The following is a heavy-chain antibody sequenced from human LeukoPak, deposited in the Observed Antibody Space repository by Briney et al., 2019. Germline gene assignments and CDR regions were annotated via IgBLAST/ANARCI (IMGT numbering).Heavy chain of an antibody. J-gene: IGHJ4*02. CDR1: GFTFSSFD. V-gene: IGHV3-13*01. CDR3: ARGGGENSGYLFDY. Sequence: GGSLRLSCAASGFTFSSFDMHWVRQTTGKGLEWVSAIGTAGDTYYAGSVKGRFTISREDAKNSLYLQMNSLRAGDTAVYYCARGGGENSGYLFDYWGQGTLVTVSS. D-gene: IGHD5-12*01. CDR2: IGTAGDT.